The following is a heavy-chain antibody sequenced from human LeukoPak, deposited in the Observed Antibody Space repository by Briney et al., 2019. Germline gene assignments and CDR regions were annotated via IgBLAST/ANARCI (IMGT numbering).Heavy chain of an antibody. J-gene: IGHJ4*02. V-gene: IGHV3-48*01. CDR1: GFTFSSYS. CDR3: ARRQTTVTKGRDYFDY. Sequence: GGSLRLSCAASGFTFSSYSMNWVRQAPGKGLERVSYISSSSSTIYYADSVKGRFTISRDNAKNSLYLQMNSLRAEDTAVYYCARRQTTVTKGRDYFDYWGQGTLVTVSS. CDR2: ISSSSSTI. D-gene: IGHD4-11*01.